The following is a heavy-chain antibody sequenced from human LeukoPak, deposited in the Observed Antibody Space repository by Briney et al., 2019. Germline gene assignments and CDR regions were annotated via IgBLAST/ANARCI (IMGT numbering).Heavy chain of an antibody. CDR2: IKQDGSDK. J-gene: IGHJ4*02. V-gene: IGHV3-7*01. CDR3: ARGGGRTPDY. CDR1: GFTFSSYW. D-gene: IGHD1-26*01. Sequence: GGSLRLSCAASGFTFSSYWMSWVRQVPGKGLEWVANIKQDGSDKYYVDSVKGRFTISRDNAKDSLFLQINSLRAEDTAVYYCARGGGRTPDYWGQGTLVTVSS.